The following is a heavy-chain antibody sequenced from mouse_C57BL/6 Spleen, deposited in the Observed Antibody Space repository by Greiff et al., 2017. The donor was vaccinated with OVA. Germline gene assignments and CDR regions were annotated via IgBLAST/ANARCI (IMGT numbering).Heavy chain of an antibody. V-gene: IGHV1-26*01. Sequence: VQLQQSGPELVKPGASVKISCKASGYTFTDYYMNWVKQSHGKSLEWIGDINPNNGGTSYNQKFKGKATLTVDKSSSTAYMELRSLTSEDSAVYYCARSKLVYYFDYWGQGTTLTVSS. CDR3: ARSKLVYYFDY. CDR2: INPNNGGT. J-gene: IGHJ2*01. CDR1: GYTFTDYY. D-gene: IGHD4-1*01.